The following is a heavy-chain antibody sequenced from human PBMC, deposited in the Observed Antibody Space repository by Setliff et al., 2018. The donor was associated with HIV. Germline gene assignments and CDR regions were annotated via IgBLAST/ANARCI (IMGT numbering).Heavy chain of an antibody. CDR2: ISSSGTT. V-gene: IGHV4-4*09. J-gene: IGHJ4*02. CDR3: ARLGRAIDDGGSSRRLDF. Sequence: PSETLSLTCVVSDDSFSNYDRTWIRQSPGKALEWIGYISSSGTTNYNPSLRSRVTISMETSNTRFSLWLRAATAADTATYFCARLGRAIDDGGSSRRLDFWGQGMLVTVSS. D-gene: IGHD2-21*01. CDR1: DDSFSNYD.